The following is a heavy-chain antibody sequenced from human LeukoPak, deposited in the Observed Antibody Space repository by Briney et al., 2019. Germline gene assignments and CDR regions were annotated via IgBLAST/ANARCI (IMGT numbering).Heavy chain of an antibody. CDR3: ARGSGDYVASYCFDY. CDR1: GGSISSYY. D-gene: IGHD4-17*01. CDR2: IYYSGGT. V-gene: IGHV4-59*01. J-gene: IGHJ4*02. Sequence: PSETLSLTCTVSGGSISSYYWSWIRQPPGKGLEWIGYIYYSGGTNYNPSLKSRVTISVDTSKNQFSLKLSSVTAADTAVYYCARGSGDYVASYCFDYWGQGTLVTVPS.